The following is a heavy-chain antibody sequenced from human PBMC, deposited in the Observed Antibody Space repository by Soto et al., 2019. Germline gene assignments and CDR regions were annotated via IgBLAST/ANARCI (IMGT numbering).Heavy chain of an antibody. CDR2: INHSGST. CDR1: GGSFIGYY. CDR3: ARSKGGSGYYCYYGIDV. Sequence: PSETLSLTCAVYGGSFIGYYWSWIRQPPGKGLEWIGEINHSGSTNYNPSLKSRVTISVDTSKNQFSLNLSSVTAADTAVYYCARSKGGSGYYCYYGIDVWGQGTTVTVSS. V-gene: IGHV4-34*01. J-gene: IGHJ6*02. D-gene: IGHD3-16*01.